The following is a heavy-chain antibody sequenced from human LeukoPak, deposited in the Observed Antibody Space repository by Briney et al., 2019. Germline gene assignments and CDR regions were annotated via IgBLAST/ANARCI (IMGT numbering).Heavy chain of an antibody. J-gene: IGHJ3*02. CDR3: ARVMGSSGWYLDDAFDI. D-gene: IGHD6-19*01. V-gene: IGHV1-2*02. CDR1: GYTLTGYY. Sequence: ASVKVSCKASGYTLTGYYMHWVRQAPGQGLEWMGWINPNSGGTNYAQKFQGRVTMTRDTSISTAYMELSRLRSDDTAVYYCARVMGSSGWYLDDAFDIWGQGTMVTVSS. CDR2: INPNSGGT.